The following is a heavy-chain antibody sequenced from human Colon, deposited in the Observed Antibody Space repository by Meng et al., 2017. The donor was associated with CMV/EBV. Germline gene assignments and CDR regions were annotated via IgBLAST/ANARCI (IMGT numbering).Heavy chain of an antibody. D-gene: IGHD6-6*01. Sequence: GESLKISCAASGFTFSSYWMSWVRQPPAKGLEWVAFIRYDGSEKYYGDSVRGRFRISRDNSENTVYLQMDNLRPDDTALYYCAKVRGAPLVSYFYGMDVWGQGTAVTVSS. CDR1: GFTFSSYW. CDR2: IRYDGSEK. CDR3: AKVRGAPLVSYFYGMDV. J-gene: IGHJ6*02. V-gene: IGHV3-30*02.